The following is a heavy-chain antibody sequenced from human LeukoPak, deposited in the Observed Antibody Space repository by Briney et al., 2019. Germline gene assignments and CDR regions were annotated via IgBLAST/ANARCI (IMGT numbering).Heavy chain of an antibody. CDR1: GITFGNNW. CDR2: INSDGGGA. V-gene: IGHV3-74*01. CDR3: ARDVPHNWFDT. Sequence: GGSLRLSCAASGITFGNNWMHWVRQGPGKGLVWISRINSDGGGAIYADSVKGRFTVSRDNAKNTLYLQTNSLRAEDTAVYYCARDVPHNWFDTWGQGTLATVSS. J-gene: IGHJ5*02.